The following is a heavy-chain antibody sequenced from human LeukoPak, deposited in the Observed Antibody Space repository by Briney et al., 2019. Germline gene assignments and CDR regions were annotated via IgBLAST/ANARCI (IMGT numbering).Heavy chain of an antibody. CDR2: ISSSDGGS. J-gene: IGHJ4*02. D-gene: IGHD2-8*02. Sequence: GGSLRLSCEASGFAFSTYAMSRVRQAPGKGLQWVSGISSSDGGSYYTGSVEGRFAISRDNSKNTVYLQMNNLRAEDTAVYYCAKCMSESGVCLNFDHWGQGTLVAVSS. V-gene: IGHV3-23*01. CDR3: AKCMSESGVCLNFDH. CDR1: GFAFSTYA.